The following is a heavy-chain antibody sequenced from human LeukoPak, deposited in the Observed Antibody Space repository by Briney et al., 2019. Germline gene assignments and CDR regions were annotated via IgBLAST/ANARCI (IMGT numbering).Heavy chain of an antibody. D-gene: IGHD3-10*01. CDR1: GGSISSGGYY. CDR2: IYYSGTT. Sequence: SQTLSLTCTVSGGSISSGGYYWSWIRQHPGKGLEWIGYIYYSGTTYYNPSLKSRVTISVDTSKNQFSLKLSSVTAADTAVYYCARVTMVRGDNAFDIWGQGTMVTVSS. CDR3: ARVTMVRGDNAFDI. V-gene: IGHV4-31*03. J-gene: IGHJ3*02.